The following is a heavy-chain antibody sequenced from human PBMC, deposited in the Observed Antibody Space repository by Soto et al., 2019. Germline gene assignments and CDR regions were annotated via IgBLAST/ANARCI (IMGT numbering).Heavy chain of an antibody. Sequence: GGSLRLSCSASGFRFSGSAMHWVRQPPGKRLEYVSAISTNGRDTYYADSVRGRFTISRDNSKNTVDLQMGSLRPEDTAVYYCLRDIFGVVIFDSWGQGTPVTVSS. CDR3: LRDIFGVVIFDS. CDR2: ISTNGRDT. D-gene: IGHD3-3*01. CDR1: GFRFSGSA. V-gene: IGHV3-64D*06. J-gene: IGHJ4*02.